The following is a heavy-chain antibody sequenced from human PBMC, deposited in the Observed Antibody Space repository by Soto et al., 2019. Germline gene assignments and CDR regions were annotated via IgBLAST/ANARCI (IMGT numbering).Heavy chain of an antibody. J-gene: IGHJ4*02. Sequence: QVQLQESGPGLVKPSETLSLTCTVSGGSISSYYWSWIRQPPGKGLEWIGYISYSGSTNYNPSLKSRVTISVDTSKNQFSLKLSSVTSADTAVYYCAISSSSSVFDYWGQGTLVTVSS. CDR3: AISSSSSVFDY. D-gene: IGHD6-6*01. V-gene: IGHV4-59*01. CDR2: ISYSGST. CDR1: GGSISSYY.